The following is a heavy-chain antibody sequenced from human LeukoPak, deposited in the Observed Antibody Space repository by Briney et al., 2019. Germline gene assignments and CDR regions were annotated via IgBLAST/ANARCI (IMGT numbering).Heavy chain of an antibody. D-gene: IGHD3-10*01. J-gene: IGHJ4*02. CDR1: GFTFRNAW. CDR2: IKSKNNGGTT. Sequence: GGSLRLSCAAPGFTFRNAWMSWVRQAPEKGLEWVGRIKSKNNGGTTDYAAPVTGRFTISRDDSRNTLYLQMNSLKTEDTGVYYCTTGSTSDYGSGSYTTIDYWGQGTLVTVSS. V-gene: IGHV3-15*01. CDR3: TTGSTSDYGSGSYTTIDY.